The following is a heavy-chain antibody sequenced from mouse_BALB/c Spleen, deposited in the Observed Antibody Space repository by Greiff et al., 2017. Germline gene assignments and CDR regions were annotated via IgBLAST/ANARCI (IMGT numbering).Heavy chain of an antibody. Sequence: VQLQQSGAELARPGASVKLSCKASGYTFTDYYINWVKQRTGQGLEWIGEIYPGSGNTYYNEKFKGKATLTADKSSSTAYMQLSSLTSEDSAVYFCARSGEVRPLDYWGQGTTLTVSS. CDR2: IYPGSGNT. V-gene: IGHV1-77*01. CDR3: ARSGEVRPLDY. D-gene: IGHD2-14*01. CDR1: GYTFTDYY. J-gene: IGHJ2*01.